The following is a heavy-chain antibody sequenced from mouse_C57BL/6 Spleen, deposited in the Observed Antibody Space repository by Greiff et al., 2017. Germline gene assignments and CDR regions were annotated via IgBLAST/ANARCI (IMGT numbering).Heavy chain of an antibody. CDR2: IDPSDSET. V-gene: IGHV1-52*01. CDR1: GYTFTSYW. J-gene: IGHJ2*01. Sequence: QVQLKQPGAELVRPGSSVKLSCKASGYTFTSYWMHWVKQRPIQGLEWIGNIDPSDSETHYNQKFKDKATLTVDKSSSTAYMQLSSLTSEDSAVYYCARNGGKDYFDYWGQGTTLTVSS. CDR3: ARNGGKDYFDY.